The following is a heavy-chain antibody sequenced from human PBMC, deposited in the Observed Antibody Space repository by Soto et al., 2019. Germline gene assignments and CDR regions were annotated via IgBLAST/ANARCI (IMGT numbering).Heavy chain of an antibody. CDR3: ARVDEYGEMASSYSCGMDV. CDR2: IIPIFGTA. V-gene: IGHV1-69*12. J-gene: IGHJ6*01. CDR1: GGTFSSYA. D-gene: IGHD3-10*01. Sequence: QVQLVQSGAEVKKPGSSVKVSCKASGGTFSSYAISWVRQAPGQGLEWMGGIIPIFGTANYAQKFQGRVTITADETTSTAYMELSSLRSEHTAVYFCARVDEYGEMASSYSCGMDVWGQGPTVSVSS.